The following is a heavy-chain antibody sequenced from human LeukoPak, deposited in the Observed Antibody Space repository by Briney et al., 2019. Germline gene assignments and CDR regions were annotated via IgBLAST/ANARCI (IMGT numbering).Heavy chain of an antibody. J-gene: IGHJ4*02. Sequence: PGGSLRLSCAASGFTFSSYWMSWVRQAPGKGLEGVANIKQDGSEKYYVDSVKGRFTIYRDNAKNSLYLQMNSLRAEDTAVYYCAREIMQLWPDYWGQGTLVTVSS. CDR1: GFTFSSYW. CDR2: IKQDGSEK. V-gene: IGHV3-7*01. CDR3: AREIMQLWPDY. D-gene: IGHD5-18*01.